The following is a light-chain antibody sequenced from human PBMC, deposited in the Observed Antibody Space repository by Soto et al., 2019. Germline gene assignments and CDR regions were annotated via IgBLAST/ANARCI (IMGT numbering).Light chain of an antibody. J-gene: IGLJ1*01. CDR2: DVS. V-gene: IGLV2-14*03. Sequence: QSALAQPVSVSGSPGQSIPIFCTGTSSDVGGYNYVSWYQQHPGKAPKLMIYDVSDRPSGVSNRFSASKSGNTASLTISGLQAEDEADYYCCSYTSSSTPWVFGTGTKVTVL. CDR1: SSDVGGYNY. CDR3: CSYTSSSTPWV.